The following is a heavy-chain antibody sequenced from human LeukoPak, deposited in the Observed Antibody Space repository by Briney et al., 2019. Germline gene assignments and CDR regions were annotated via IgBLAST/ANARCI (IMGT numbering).Heavy chain of an antibody. J-gene: IGHJ4*02. CDR2: ISSSGSTK. Sequence: GGSLRLSCAASGFTFSSSDMNWVRQAPGKGLEWVSYISSSGSTKSYADSVKGRFTISRDNAKNSLYLQMNSLRAEDTAVYYCAREGSSYAPSGPFYFDYWGQGTLVTVSS. V-gene: IGHV3-48*03. D-gene: IGHD1-26*01. CDR3: AREGSSYAPSGPFYFDY. CDR1: GFTFSSSD.